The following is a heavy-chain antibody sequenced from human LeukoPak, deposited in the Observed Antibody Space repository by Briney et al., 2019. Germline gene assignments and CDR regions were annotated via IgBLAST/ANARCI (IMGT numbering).Heavy chain of an antibody. CDR3: ARRHSSDWYFDC. V-gene: IGHV5-51*01. CDR1: GYTFTDYW. J-gene: IGHJ4*02. Sequence: GESLRISCQGSGYTFTDYWIAWVRQMPGKGLEWMGIIFPGDSDTRSSPSFQGQVTISADKSISTAYLQWSSLKASDTAMYYCARRHSSDWYFDCWGQGTLVTVSS. D-gene: IGHD6-19*01. CDR2: IFPGDSDT.